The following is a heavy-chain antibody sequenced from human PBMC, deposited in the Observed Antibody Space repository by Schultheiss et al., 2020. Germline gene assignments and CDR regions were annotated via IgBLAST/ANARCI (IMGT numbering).Heavy chain of an antibody. Sequence: SETLSLTCIVSGGSISSSSYYWGWIRQPPGKGLEWIGSIYYSGSTYYNPSLKSRVTISVDTSKNQFSLKLSSVTAADTAVYYCARGHPGPDFDYWGQGTLVTVSS. CDR2: IYYSGST. V-gene: IGHV4-39*07. J-gene: IGHJ4*02. CDR3: ARGHPGPDFDY. CDR1: GGSISSSSYY.